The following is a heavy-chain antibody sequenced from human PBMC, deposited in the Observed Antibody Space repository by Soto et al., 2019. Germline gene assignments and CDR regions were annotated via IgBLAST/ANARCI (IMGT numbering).Heavy chain of an antibody. D-gene: IGHD3-10*01. Sequence: EVQLVESGGGLVQPGGSLRLSCAASGFTFSSYWMSWVRQAPGKGLEWVANIKQDGSEKYYVDSVKGRFTISRDNAKNSLYLRMNSLRAEDTAVYYCARASPNYYGSGSYYKADAFDIWGQGTMVTVSS. CDR1: GFTFSSYW. J-gene: IGHJ3*02. CDR2: IKQDGSEK. CDR3: ARASPNYYGSGSYYKADAFDI. V-gene: IGHV3-7*01.